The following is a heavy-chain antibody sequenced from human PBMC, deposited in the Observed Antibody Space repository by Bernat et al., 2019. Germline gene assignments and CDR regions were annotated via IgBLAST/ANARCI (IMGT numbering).Heavy chain of an antibody. J-gene: IGHJ6*02. V-gene: IGHV1-69*06. Sequence: QVQLVQSGAAVKKPRSSVKFPCKASGGTFSSYAISWVRQAPGQGLEWMGGIIPIFGTANYAQKFQGRVTITADKSTSTAYMELSSLRSEDTAVYYCARDLHFREGYNGYGMDVWGQGITDAVS. CDR3: ARDLHFREGYNGYGMDV. D-gene: IGHD5-24*01. CDR1: GGTFSSYA. CDR2: IIPIFGTA.